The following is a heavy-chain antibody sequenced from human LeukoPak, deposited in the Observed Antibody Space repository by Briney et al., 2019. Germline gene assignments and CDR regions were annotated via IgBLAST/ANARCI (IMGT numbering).Heavy chain of an antibody. CDR1: GYTFTNYG. Sequence: ASVKVSCKASGYTFTNYGISWVRQAPGQGLEWMGWISAYNGNTNYAQNVQGRVTMTTDTSTSTAYMELRRLRADDTAVYYCARGIAVAGTSIQFDYWGQGTLVTVSS. V-gene: IGHV1-18*01. CDR2: ISAYNGNT. D-gene: IGHD6-19*01. CDR3: ARGIAVAGTSIQFDY. J-gene: IGHJ4*02.